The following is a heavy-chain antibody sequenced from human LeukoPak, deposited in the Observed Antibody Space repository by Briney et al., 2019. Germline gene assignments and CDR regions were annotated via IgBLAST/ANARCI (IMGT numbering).Heavy chain of an antibody. D-gene: IGHD6-6*01. V-gene: IGHV4-59*08. Sequence: PSETLSLTCTVSGGSISSYYWSWIRQPPGKGLEWIGYIYYSGSNNCNPSLKSRVTISVDASKSQVSLKLSPVTAADTAVYYCASLSYPLRYFDYWPRRPLVTVSS. CDR1: GGSISSYY. J-gene: IGHJ4*02. CDR3: ASLSYPLRYFDY. CDR2: IYYSGSN.